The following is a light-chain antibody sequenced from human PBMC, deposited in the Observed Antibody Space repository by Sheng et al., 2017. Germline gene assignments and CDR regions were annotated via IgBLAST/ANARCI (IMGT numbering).Light chain of an antibody. CDR1: QSVSSN. CDR3: QQYNNWPPWT. V-gene: IGKV3-15*01. J-gene: IGKJ1*01. Sequence: EIVMTQSPATLSVSPGERATLSCRASQSVSSNLAWYQQKPGQAPRLLIYGASTRATGIPARFSGSGSGTEFTLTISSLQSEDFAVYYCQQYNNWPPWTFGQGTEGGSQT. CDR2: GAS.